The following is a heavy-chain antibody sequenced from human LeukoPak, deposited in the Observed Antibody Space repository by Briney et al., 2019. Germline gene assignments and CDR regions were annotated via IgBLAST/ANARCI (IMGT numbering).Heavy chain of an antibody. CDR2: INHSGST. CDR3: ARGLGFGEFLDY. D-gene: IGHD3-10*01. Sequence: ASETLSLTCAVYGGSFSGYYWSWIRQPPGKGLEWIGEINHSGSTNYNPSLKSRVTISVDTSKNRFSLKLSSVTAADTAVYYCARGLGFGEFLDYWGQGTLVTVSS. CDR1: GGSFSGYY. J-gene: IGHJ4*02. V-gene: IGHV4-34*01.